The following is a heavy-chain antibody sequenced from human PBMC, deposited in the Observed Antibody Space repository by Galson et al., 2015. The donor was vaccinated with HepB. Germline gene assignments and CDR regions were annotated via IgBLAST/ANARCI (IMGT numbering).Heavy chain of an antibody. CDR2: INTASGRT. Sequence: SVKVSCKASGYTLTRYAIHWVRQAPGQRLEWMGWINTASGRTEYSQRFQGTVTITKDTSANTAYMEVSSLRSEDTAVYYCSRDSGRGFYGMDVWGRGTTVIVSS. J-gene: IGHJ6*02. CDR1: GYTLTRYA. V-gene: IGHV1-3*04. CDR3: SRDSGRGFYGMDV. D-gene: IGHD3-10*01.